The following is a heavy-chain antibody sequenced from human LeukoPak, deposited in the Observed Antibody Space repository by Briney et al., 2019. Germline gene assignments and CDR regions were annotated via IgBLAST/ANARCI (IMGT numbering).Heavy chain of an antibody. CDR3: ARTGEWLLYSGFDY. D-gene: IGHD3-3*01. V-gene: IGHV1-69-2*01. Sequence: ASVKVSCKVSGYTFTDYYMHWVQQAPGKGLEWMGLVDPEDGETIYAEKFQGRVTITADESTSTAYMELSSLRSEDTAVYYCARTGEWLLYSGFDYWGQGTLVTVSS. J-gene: IGHJ4*02. CDR1: GYTFTDYY. CDR2: VDPEDGET.